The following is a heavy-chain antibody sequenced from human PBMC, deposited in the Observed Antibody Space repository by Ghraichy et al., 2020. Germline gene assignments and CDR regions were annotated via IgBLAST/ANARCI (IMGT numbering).Heavy chain of an antibody. Sequence: GGSLRLSCAASGFTFDDYAMHWVRQAPGKGLEWVSGISWNSGSIGYADSVKGRFTISRDNAKNSLYLQMNSLRAEDTALYYCAKDIGSGDYSIDGVREDYWGQGTLVTVSS. V-gene: IGHV3-9*01. CDR2: ISWNSGSI. J-gene: IGHJ4*02. D-gene: IGHD4-11*01. CDR1: GFTFDDYA. CDR3: AKDIGSGDYSIDGVREDY.